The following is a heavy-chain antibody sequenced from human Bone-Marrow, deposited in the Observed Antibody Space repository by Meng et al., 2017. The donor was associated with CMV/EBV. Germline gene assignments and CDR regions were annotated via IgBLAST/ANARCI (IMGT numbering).Heavy chain of an antibody. CDR3: ARDEQRLAPGLDY. CDR2: ISANNSRT. CDR1: GFTFGDYA. Sequence: GGSLRLSCTASGFTFGDYAISWVRQAPGQGLEWVGWISANNSRTNYVEKVRGRVTMTTDTSTTTAYMELRSLTSDDTAVYYCARDEQRLAPGLDYWGQGTLVTVSS. J-gene: IGHJ4*02. D-gene: IGHD1/OR15-1a*01. V-gene: IGHV1-18*01.